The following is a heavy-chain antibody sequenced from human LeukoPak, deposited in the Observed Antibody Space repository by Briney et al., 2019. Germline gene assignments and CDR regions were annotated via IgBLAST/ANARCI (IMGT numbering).Heavy chain of an antibody. J-gene: IGHJ4*02. Sequence: GRSLRLSCAASGFTFSSYGMHWVRQAPGKGLEWVAVISYDGSNKYYADSVKGRFTISRDNSKNTLYLQMNSLRAEDTAVYYCAKDRAARAVGDLDYWGQGTLVTVSS. D-gene: IGHD6-6*01. CDR3: AKDRAARAVGDLDY. CDR1: GFTFSSYG. CDR2: ISYDGSNK. V-gene: IGHV3-30*18.